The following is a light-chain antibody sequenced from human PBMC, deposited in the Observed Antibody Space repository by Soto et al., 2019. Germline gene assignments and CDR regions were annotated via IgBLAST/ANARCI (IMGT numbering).Light chain of an antibody. CDR2: GAS. CDR3: QQYGSSIIT. J-gene: IGKJ5*01. V-gene: IGKV3-20*01. Sequence: EIVLTQSPGTLSLSPGERATLSCRASQSVNNNYLAWHQQKPGKAPRLLILGASSRATGIPDRFSGSGSGTDFTLTISRVETEDFAVYYCQQYGSSIITFGQGTRLEIK. CDR1: QSVNNNY.